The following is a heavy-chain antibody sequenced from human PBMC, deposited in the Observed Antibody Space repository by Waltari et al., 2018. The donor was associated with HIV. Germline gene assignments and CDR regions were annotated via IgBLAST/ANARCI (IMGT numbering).Heavy chain of an antibody. J-gene: IGHJ1*01. Sequence: QVQLVQSGAEVKKPGSSVKVSCKASGGTFSSYAISWVRQAPGQGLEWMGGIIPILGTTNYAQKFQGRVTITADESTSTAYMELSSLRSEDTVVYYCARDLSPKVVAGTVFQHWGQGTLVTVSS. CDR3: ARDLSPKVVAGTVFQH. CDR1: GGTFSSYA. D-gene: IGHD6-19*01. V-gene: IGHV1-69*01. CDR2: IIPILGTT.